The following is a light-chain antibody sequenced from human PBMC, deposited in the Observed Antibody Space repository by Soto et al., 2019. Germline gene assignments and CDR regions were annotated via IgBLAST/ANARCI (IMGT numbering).Light chain of an antibody. V-gene: IGKV3-20*01. Sequence: LTQSPCTLSLSLGERATLSCRASHTISSSYLAWYQQKPGQAHRLLMYGISRRATGIPDRFSGSGSGKDFTLTITRLEPEDFAVYYCQQYGSSPWTFGQGTKVDIK. J-gene: IGKJ1*01. CDR3: QQYGSSPWT. CDR1: HTISSSY. CDR2: GIS.